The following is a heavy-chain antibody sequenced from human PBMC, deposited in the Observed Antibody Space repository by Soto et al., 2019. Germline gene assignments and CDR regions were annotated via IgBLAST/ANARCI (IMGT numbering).Heavy chain of an antibody. CDR1: GFTSSSYA. J-gene: IGHJ4*02. CDR3: AKDEESSSWWSEGYYFDY. V-gene: IGHV3-23*01. Sequence: GGSLRLSCAASGFTSSSYAMSWVRQAPGKGLEWVSAISGSGGSTYYADSVKGRFTISRDNSKNTLYLQMNSLRAEDTAVYYCAKDEESSSWWSEGYYFDYWGQGTLVTVSS. D-gene: IGHD6-13*01. CDR2: ISGSGGST.